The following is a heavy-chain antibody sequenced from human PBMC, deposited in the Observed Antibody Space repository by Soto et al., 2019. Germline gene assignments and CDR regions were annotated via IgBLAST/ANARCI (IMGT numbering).Heavy chain of an antibody. D-gene: IGHD2-15*01. V-gene: IGHV1-69*01. CDR3: ARARQGYCSGGSCYSSDL. J-gene: IGHJ6*02. Sequence: QVQLVQSGAEVKKPGSSVKVSCKASGGTFSSYAISWVRQAPGQGLEWMGGIIPIFGTANYAQKFQGRVTITADESTSTAYMELSSLRSEATAVYYCARARQGYCSGGSCYSSDLWGQGTTVTVSS. CDR2: IIPIFGTA. CDR1: GGTFSSYA.